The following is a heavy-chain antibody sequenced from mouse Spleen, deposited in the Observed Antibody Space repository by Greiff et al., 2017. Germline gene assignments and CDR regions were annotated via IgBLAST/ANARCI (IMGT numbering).Heavy chain of an antibody. D-gene: IGHD1-2*01. J-gene: IGHJ2*02. CDR2: IWWNDNK. Sequence: QVTLKESGPGILQPSQTLSLTCSFSGFSLSTYGIGIGWIRQPSGKGLEWLAHIWWNDNKFYNTALKSRLTISKDTSNNQVFLKIASVDTADTATYYCVRVTLGYPFDSWGQGTSLTVSS. CDR3: VRVTLGYPFDS. V-gene: IGHV8-11*01. CDR1: GFSLSTYGIG.